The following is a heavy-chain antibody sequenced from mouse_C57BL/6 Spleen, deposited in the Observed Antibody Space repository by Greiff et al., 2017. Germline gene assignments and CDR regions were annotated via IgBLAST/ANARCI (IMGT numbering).Heavy chain of an antibody. Sequence: EVHLVESGEGLVKPGGSLKLSCAASGFTFSSYAMSWVRQTPEKRLEWVAYISSGGDYIYYADPVKGRFTISRDNARHTLYLQMRSLKSEDTAMYYCTRASKSYAMDYWGQGTSVTVSS. CDR3: TRASKSYAMDY. V-gene: IGHV5-9-1*02. CDR1: GFTFSSYA. CDR2: ISSGGDYI. J-gene: IGHJ4*01. D-gene: IGHD2-10*02.